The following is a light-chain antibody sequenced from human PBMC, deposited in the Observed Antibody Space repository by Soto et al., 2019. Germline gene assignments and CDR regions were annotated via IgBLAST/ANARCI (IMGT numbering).Light chain of an antibody. CDR2: EVS. V-gene: IGLV2-14*01. J-gene: IGLJ2*01. CDR3: ASYTGTSTDVL. Sequence: QSALTQPASVSGSPGQSITISCAGTSSDIGAYNYVSWYQQHPGRAPKLMLYEVSHRPSGVSNRFPGSKSANTASRTISGLQPEDEADYYCASYTGTSTDVLFGGGTKVTVL. CDR1: SSDIGAYNY.